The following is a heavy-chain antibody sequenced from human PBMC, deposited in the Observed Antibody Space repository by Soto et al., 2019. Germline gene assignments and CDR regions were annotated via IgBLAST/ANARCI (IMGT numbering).Heavy chain of an antibody. CDR1: GFTFSSYA. D-gene: IGHD6-13*01. CDR3: ARGAYRISWRQFDY. J-gene: IGHJ4*02. Sequence: EVQLVESGGGLVQPGGSLRLSCAASGFTFSSYAMHWVRQAPGKGLEYVSAISSNGGSTYYANSVKGRFTISRDNSKDTLYRQMGSLRAEDMAVYYCARGAYRISWRQFDYWVQVTLVTVSS. CDR2: ISSNGGST. V-gene: IGHV3-64*01.